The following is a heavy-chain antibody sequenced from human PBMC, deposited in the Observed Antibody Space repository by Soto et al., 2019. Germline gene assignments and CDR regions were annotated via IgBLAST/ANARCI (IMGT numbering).Heavy chain of an antibody. J-gene: IGHJ6*03. D-gene: IGHD3-10*01. CDR3: ASGARYYYGSGSYYKGYYYMDV. Sequence: SETLSLTCAVSSGSISSSNWWSWVRQPPGEGLEWIGEIYHSGSTNYNPSLKSRVTISVDKSKNQFSLKLSSVTAADTAVYYCASGARYYYGSGSYYKGYYYMDVWGKGTTVTVSS. CDR2: IYHSGST. V-gene: IGHV4-4*02. CDR1: SGSISSSNW.